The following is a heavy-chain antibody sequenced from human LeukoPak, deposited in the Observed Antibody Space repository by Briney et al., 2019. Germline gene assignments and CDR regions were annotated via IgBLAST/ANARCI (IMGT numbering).Heavy chain of an antibody. CDR1: GYTSIRYA. D-gene: IGHD3-16*01. V-gene: IGHV7-4-1*02. CDR3: ARHDNDDDFDY. J-gene: IGHJ4*02. Sequence: ASVKVSCKASGYTSIRYAINWLRQVPGQGLEWMGWINMYTANPAYAQGFTEQFVFSLDTSVSTAYLEISNLKAEDTAVYYCARHDNDDDFDYWGQGTLVTVSS. CDR2: INMYTANP.